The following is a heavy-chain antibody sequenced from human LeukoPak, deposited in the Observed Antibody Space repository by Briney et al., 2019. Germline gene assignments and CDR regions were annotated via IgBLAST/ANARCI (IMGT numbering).Heavy chain of an antibody. Sequence: GGSLRLSCAASGFTFNSYWMSWVRQAPGKGLEWVANVQQEGSEKYYVDSVKGRFTISRDNARNSVYLEMNSLRAEDTATYYCATTLNVATAGYFWGQGTLVTVSS. J-gene: IGHJ4*02. V-gene: IGHV3-7*01. CDR3: ATTLNVATAGYF. CDR1: GFTFNSYW. D-gene: IGHD6-13*01. CDR2: VQQEGSEK.